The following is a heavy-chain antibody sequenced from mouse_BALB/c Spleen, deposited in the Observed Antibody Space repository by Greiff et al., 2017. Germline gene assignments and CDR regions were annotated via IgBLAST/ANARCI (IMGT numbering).Heavy chain of an antibody. V-gene: IGHV5-17*02. J-gene: IGHJ2*01. D-gene: IGHD3-3*01. CDR1: GFTFSSFG. CDR3: AREGTGGFDY. CDR2: ISSGSSTI. Sequence: EVKLVESGGGLVQPGGSRKLSCAASGFTFSSFGMHWVRQAPEKGLEWVAYISSGSSTIYYADTVKGRFTISRDNPKNTLFLQMTSLRSEDTAMYYCAREGTGGFDYWGQGTTLTVSS.